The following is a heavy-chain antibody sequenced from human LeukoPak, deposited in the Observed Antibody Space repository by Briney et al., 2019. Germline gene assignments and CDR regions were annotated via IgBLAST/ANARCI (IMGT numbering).Heavy chain of an antibody. J-gene: IGHJ3*02. CDR2: IYYSGST. V-gene: IGHV4-61*08. CDR1: GGSISSGDYY. D-gene: IGHD4-23*01. Sequence: SETLSLTCTVSGGSISSGDYYWSWIRQPPGKGLEWIGYIYYSGSTNYNPSLESRVTISVDTSKNQFSLKLSSVTAADTAVYYCARVTVADAFDIWGQGTMVTVSS. CDR3: ARVTVADAFDI.